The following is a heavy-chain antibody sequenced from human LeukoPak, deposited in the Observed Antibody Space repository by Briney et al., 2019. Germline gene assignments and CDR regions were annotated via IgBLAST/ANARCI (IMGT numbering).Heavy chain of an antibody. D-gene: IGHD6-13*01. CDR3: ARDLAAAGIYYYYYGMDV. CDR1: GFTFSSYW. J-gene: IGHJ6*02. Sequence: GGSLRLSCAASGFTFSSYWMSWVRQAPGRGLEWVANIKQDGSEKYYVDSVKGRFTISRDNAKNSLYLQMNSLRAEDTAVYYCARDLAAAGIYYYYYGMDVWGQGTTVTVSS. V-gene: IGHV3-7*01. CDR2: IKQDGSEK.